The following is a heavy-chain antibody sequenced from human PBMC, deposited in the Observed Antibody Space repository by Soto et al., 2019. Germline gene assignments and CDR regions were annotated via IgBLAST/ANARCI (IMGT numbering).Heavy chain of an antibody. V-gene: IGHV2-5*01. CDR1: GFSLTTAGAG. CDR3: ADGVYGNYPRDNWFDP. D-gene: IGHD4-17*01. Sequence: QITLKESGPPLVKPTQTLTLTCTFSGFSLTTAGAGLGWIRQPPGKALEWLALIYWNDDTRYSPSLKSKPTITKDTTKNQVVLRMSNMDPVDTATYLEADGVYGNYPRDNWFDPWGQGILVIVSS. J-gene: IGHJ5*02. CDR2: IYWNDDT.